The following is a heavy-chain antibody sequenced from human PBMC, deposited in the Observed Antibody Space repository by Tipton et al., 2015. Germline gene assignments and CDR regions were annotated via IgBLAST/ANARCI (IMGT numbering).Heavy chain of an antibody. V-gene: IGHV4-59*08. CDR2: MHENGDA. CDR1: GGSFSDYY. J-gene: IGHJ4*02. CDR3: ARRATGGYYFDY. D-gene: IGHD1-14*01. Sequence: GLVKPSETLSLTCTVSGGSFSDYYWSWVRQTPGKGLEWIASMHENGDAYYNPLWTGRVTLSIDTPNNEFSLKLSSVTAADTAVYYCARRATGGYYFDYWGQGTLVTVSS.